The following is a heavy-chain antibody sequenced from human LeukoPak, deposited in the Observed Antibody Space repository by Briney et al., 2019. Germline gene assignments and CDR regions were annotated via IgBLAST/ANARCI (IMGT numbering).Heavy chain of an antibody. Sequence: PSETLSLTCTVSGGSISSFYWSWIRQPPGKGLEWIGYIYYSGSTNYNPSLKSRVTISVDTSKNQFSLRLNSVTAADTAMYYCARLSSGSSSWYDIDYWGQGTLVTVSS. V-gene: IGHV4-59*08. CDR3: ARLSSGSSSWYDIDY. CDR1: GGSISSFY. D-gene: IGHD6-13*01. J-gene: IGHJ4*02. CDR2: IYYSGST.